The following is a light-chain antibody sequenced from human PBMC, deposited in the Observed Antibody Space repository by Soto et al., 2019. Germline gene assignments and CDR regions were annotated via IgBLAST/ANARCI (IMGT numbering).Light chain of an antibody. CDR3: QQYNNWPPIT. J-gene: IGKJ5*01. Sequence: EIVLTQSPATLSLSPGERATLSCRASQSVSSYLAWYQQKPGQAPRLLIYVASTRATGIPARFSGSGSGTEFTLTISSLQSADFAVYYCQQYNNWPPITFGQGTRLEIK. CDR1: QSVSSY. CDR2: VAS. V-gene: IGKV3-15*01.